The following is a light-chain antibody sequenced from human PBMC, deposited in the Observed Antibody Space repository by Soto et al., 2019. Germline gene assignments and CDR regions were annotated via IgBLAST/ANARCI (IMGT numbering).Light chain of an antibody. Sequence: SYELTQPPSVSVAPGQTATITCGGNNSGNKNVHWFQQRPGQAPLLVVYDDRDRPSGIPERFSGSNSGNTATLTISRVEAGDEADYYCQVWDSRSDHVVFGGGTQLTVL. CDR1: NSGNKN. CDR2: DDR. V-gene: IGLV3-21*02. J-gene: IGLJ3*02. CDR3: QVWDSRSDHVV.